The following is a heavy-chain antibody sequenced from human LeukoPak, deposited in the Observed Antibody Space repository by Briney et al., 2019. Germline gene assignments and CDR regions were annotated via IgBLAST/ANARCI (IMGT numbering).Heavy chain of an antibody. Sequence: ASVKVSCKASGYTFTSYDINWVRQATGQGLEWMGWMNPNSGNTGYAQKFQGRVTITRDTSISTAYMELSSLRSEDTAVYYCAREVRGTLDAFDIWGQGTMVTVSS. D-gene: IGHD1-1*01. CDR2: MNPNSGNT. V-gene: IGHV1-8*03. J-gene: IGHJ3*02. CDR1: GYTFTSYD. CDR3: AREVRGTLDAFDI.